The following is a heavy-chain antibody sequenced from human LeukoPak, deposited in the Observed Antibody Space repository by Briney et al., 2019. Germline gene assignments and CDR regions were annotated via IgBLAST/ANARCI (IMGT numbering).Heavy chain of an antibody. Sequence: GGSLRLSCAASGFTFSSYAMSWVSQAPGKGLEWVSTVCGSGGSTYYADSVKGRFTISRDNSKNTLYLQMNSLRAEDTAVYYCARDLDPSSLVVVPAAFDYWGQGTLVTVSS. CDR3: ARDLDPSSLVVVPAAFDY. CDR1: GFTFSSYA. CDR2: VCGSGGST. J-gene: IGHJ4*02. D-gene: IGHD2-2*01. V-gene: IGHV3-23*01.